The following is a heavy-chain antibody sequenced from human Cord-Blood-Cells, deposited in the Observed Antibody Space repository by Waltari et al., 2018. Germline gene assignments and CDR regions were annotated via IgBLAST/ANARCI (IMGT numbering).Heavy chain of an antibody. J-gene: IGHJ3*02. V-gene: IGHV4-38-2*02. CDR3: ARSYSSSSAFDI. D-gene: IGHD6-6*01. CDR2: IYHSGST. CDR1: GYSISSGYY. Sequence: QVQLQESGPGLVKPSETLSLTCTVSGYSISSGYYWGWIRQPPGKGLEWIGSIYHSGSTYYTPSLKSRVTISVATSKNQFSLKLSSVTAADTAVYYCARSYSSSSAFDIWGQGTMVTVSS.